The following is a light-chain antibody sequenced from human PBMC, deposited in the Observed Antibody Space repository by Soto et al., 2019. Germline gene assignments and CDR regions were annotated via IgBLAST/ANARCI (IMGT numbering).Light chain of an antibody. CDR2: AAS. V-gene: IGKV1-8*01. Sequence: AIRMTQSPSSLSASTGDRVTITCRASHGISSYLAWYQQKTGKAPKHLIYAASTLQSGVPSRFSGSGSGTDFTLTISCLQSEDFATYYCQQYYSYPFTFGPGTKVDIK. J-gene: IGKJ3*01. CDR3: QQYYSYPFT. CDR1: HGISSY.